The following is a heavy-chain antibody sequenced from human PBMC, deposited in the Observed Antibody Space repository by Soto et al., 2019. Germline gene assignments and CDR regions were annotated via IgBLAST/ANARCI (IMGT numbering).Heavy chain of an antibody. CDR2: ISSSSSYI. V-gene: IGHV3-21*01. D-gene: IGHD6-6*01. Sequence: EVQLVESGGGLVKPGGSLRLSCAASGFTFSSYSMNWVRQAPGKGLEWVSSISSSSSYIYYADSVKGRFTISRDNAKNSLYLQMNSLRAEDTAVYYCARASLTSQLVPSYYYYGMDVWGQGTTVTVSS. CDR1: GFTFSSYS. J-gene: IGHJ6*02. CDR3: ARASLTSQLVPSYYYYGMDV.